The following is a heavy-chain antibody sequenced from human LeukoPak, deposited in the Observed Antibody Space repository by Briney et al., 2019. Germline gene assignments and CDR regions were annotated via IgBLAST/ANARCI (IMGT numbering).Heavy chain of an antibody. Sequence: GGSLRLSCAASGFTFSGSAMHWVRQASGKGLEWADRIRSKANSYATAYAASVKGRFTISRDDSKNTAYLQMNSLKTEDTAVYYCTTSSDSSGYYDDYWGQGTLVTVSS. CDR2: IRSKANSYAT. V-gene: IGHV3-73*01. D-gene: IGHD3-22*01. CDR1: GFTFSGSA. J-gene: IGHJ4*02. CDR3: TTSSDSSGYYDDY.